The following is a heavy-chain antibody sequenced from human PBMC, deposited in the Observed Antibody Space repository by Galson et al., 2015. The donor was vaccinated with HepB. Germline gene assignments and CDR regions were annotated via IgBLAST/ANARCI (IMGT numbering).Heavy chain of an antibody. V-gene: IGHV3-30*18. CDR2: ISYDGSNK. CDR1: GFTFSSYG. Sequence: SLRLSCAASGFTFSSYGMHWVRQAPGKGLEWVAVISYDGSNKYYADSVKGRFTISRDNSKNTPYLQMNSLRAEDTAVYYCAKRIIQGRTFDYWGQGTLVTVSS. CDR3: AKRIIQGRTFDY. D-gene: IGHD2-21*01. J-gene: IGHJ4*02.